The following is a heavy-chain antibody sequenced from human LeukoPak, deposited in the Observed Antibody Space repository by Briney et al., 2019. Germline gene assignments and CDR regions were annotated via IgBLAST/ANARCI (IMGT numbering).Heavy chain of an antibody. CDR3: AKETDSSGYYFDY. J-gene: IGHJ4*02. V-gene: IGHV3-43D*03. CDR2: ISWDGGST. CDR1: GFTFDDYA. Sequence: PGGSLRLSCAASGFTFDDYAMHWVRQAPGKGLGWVSLISWDGGSTYYADSVKGRFTISRDNSKNSLYLQMNSLRAEDTALYYCAKETDSSGYYFDYWGQGTLVTVSS. D-gene: IGHD3-22*01.